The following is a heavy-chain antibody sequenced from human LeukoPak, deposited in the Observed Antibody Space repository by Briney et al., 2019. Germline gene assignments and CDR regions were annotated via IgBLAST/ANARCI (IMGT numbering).Heavy chain of an antibody. Sequence: GESLKISCKGSGYSFTSYWIGWVRQMPGKGLEWMGIIYPGDSDTRYSPSFQGQVTISADKSISTAYLQWSSLKASDTAMYYCARHTYSSGWYLIIDYWGQGTLVTVSS. J-gene: IGHJ4*02. V-gene: IGHV5-51*01. CDR3: ARHTYSSGWYLIIDY. D-gene: IGHD6-19*01. CDR1: GYSFTSYW. CDR2: IYPGDSDT.